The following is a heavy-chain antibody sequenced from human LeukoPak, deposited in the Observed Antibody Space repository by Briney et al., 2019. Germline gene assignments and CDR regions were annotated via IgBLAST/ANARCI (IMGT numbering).Heavy chain of an antibody. CDR1: GLTFSTYA. CDR3: SKRGAYYFDY. Sequence: GGSLRLSCAASGLTFSTYAMSWVRQAPGKGLEWVSSISGSGGGTYYADSVKGRFTISRDNSKNSLFLQMNNLRAEDTAVYYCSKRGAYYFDYWGQGTLVTVSS. D-gene: IGHD1-26*01. V-gene: IGHV3-23*01. J-gene: IGHJ4*02. CDR2: ISGSGGGT.